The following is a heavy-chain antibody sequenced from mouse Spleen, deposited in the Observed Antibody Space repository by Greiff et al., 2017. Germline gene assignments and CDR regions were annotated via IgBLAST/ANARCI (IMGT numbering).Heavy chain of an antibody. J-gene: IGHJ4*01. Sequence: VQLQQPGAELVKPGASVKLSCKASGYTFTSYWMHWVKQRPGQGLEWIGMIHPNSGSTNYNEKFKRKATLTADKSSSTAYMQLSSLTSEDSAVYYCAICFITTVYYAVDYWGQGTSVTVSS. CDR3: AICFITTVYYAVDY. CDR1: GYTFTSYW. V-gene: IGHV1-64*01. D-gene: IGHD1-2*01. CDR2: IHPNSGST.